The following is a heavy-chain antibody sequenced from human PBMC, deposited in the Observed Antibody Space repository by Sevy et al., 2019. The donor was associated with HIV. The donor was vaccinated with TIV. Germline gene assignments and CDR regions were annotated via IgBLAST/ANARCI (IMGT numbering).Heavy chain of an antibody. D-gene: IGHD3-22*01. Sequence: SESLSLTCTVSGGSISSGGYYWSWIRQHPGKGLEWIGYIYYSGSTYYNPSLKSRVTISVDTSKNQFSLKLSSVIAAVTAVYYCARVCLYYHSSGYFRPLSPIGYHQGKFDIWGQGTMVTVSS. V-gene: IGHV4-31*03. CDR1: GGSISSGGYY. CDR3: ARVCLYYHSSGYFRPLSPIGYHQGKFDI. J-gene: IGHJ3*02. CDR2: IYYSGST.